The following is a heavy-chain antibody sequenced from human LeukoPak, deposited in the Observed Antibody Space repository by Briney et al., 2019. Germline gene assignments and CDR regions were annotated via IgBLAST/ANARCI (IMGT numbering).Heavy chain of an antibody. J-gene: IGHJ3*02. V-gene: IGHV4-39*07. Sequence: PSETLSLTCTVSGGSINSGNHYWGWIRQSPGKGLEWIGNIYYSGSTYYNPSLKSRVTLSIDTSKNQFSLKLSSVTAADTAVYYCARGLNYYDSSGYYFLDAFDIWGQGTMVTVSS. CDR3: ARGLNYYDSSGYYFLDAFDI. CDR1: GGSINSGNHY. D-gene: IGHD3-22*01. CDR2: IYYSGST.